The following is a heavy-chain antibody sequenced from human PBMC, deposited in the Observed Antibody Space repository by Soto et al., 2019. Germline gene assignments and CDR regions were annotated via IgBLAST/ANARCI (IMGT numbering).Heavy chain of an antibody. D-gene: IGHD3-22*01. CDR3: ASGYDSSGYYYVGGYYYYGMDV. J-gene: IGHJ6*02. CDR2: IYYSGST. V-gene: IGHV4-39*01. CDR1: GGSISSSSYY. Sequence: QLQLQESGPGLVKPSETLSLTCTVSGGSISSSSYYWGWIRQPPGKGLEWIGSIYYSGSTYYNPSLKSRVTIAVDTSKNQFSLKLSSVTAADTAVYYCASGYDSSGYYYVGGYYYYGMDVWGQGTTVTVSS.